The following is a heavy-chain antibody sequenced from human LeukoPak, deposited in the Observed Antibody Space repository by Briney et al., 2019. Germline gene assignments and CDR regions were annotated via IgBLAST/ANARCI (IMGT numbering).Heavy chain of an antibody. J-gene: IGHJ6*03. Sequence: PSETLSLTCTVSGGPIRSHYWRWIRLPPGKGLEWIGYIYYSGSTNYNPSLKSRVTILVDTSKNQFSLKLSSVTAADTAVYYCAREDMDVWGKGTTVTVSS. V-gene: IGHV4-59*11. CDR3: AREDMDV. CDR2: IYYSGST. CDR1: GGPIRSHY.